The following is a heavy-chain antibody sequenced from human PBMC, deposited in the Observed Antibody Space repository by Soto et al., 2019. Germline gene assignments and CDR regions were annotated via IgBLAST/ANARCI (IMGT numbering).Heavy chain of an antibody. J-gene: IGHJ4*02. D-gene: IGHD3-16*01. V-gene: IGHV4-4*02. CDR1: GGSISSSNW. CDR3: ARRSAMSTFGGVSA. Sequence: PSETLSLTCAVSGGSISSSNWWSWVRQPPGKGLEWIGEIYHSGSTNYNPSLKSRVTISIDKPKNQLSLKLSSVTAADTAVYYCARRSAMSTFGGVSAWGPGTLVTVSS. CDR2: IYHSGST.